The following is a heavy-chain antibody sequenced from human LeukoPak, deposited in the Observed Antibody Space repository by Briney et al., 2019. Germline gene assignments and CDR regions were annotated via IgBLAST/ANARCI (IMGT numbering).Heavy chain of an antibody. Sequence: GASVKVSCKASGGTFSSYAISWVRQAPGQGLEWMGRIIPILGIANYAQKFQGRVTITADKSTSTAYMELSSLRSEDTAVYYCARDNLGGQWLGPYYYYGMDVWGQGTTVTVSS. CDR3: ARDNLGGQWLGPYYYYGMDV. J-gene: IGHJ6*02. CDR1: GGTFSSYA. V-gene: IGHV1-69*04. CDR2: IIPILGIA. D-gene: IGHD6-19*01.